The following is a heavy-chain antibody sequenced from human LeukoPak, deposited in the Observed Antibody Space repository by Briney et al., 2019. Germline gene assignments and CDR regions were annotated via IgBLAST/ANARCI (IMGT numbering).Heavy chain of an antibody. CDR3: AREHGDYYYGMDV. Sequence: GGSLRLSCAASGFTFSSYSMSWVRQAPGKGLEWVSYITDSTSTIYYGDSVKGRFTISRDNAKNSLYLQMNSLRAEDTAVYYCAREHGDYYYGMDVWGQGTTVTVSS. D-gene: IGHD4-17*01. CDR1: GFTFSSYS. CDR2: ITDSTSTI. V-gene: IGHV3-48*01. J-gene: IGHJ6*02.